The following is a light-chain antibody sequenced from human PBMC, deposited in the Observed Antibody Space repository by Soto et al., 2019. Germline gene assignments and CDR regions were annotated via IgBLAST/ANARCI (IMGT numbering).Light chain of an antibody. CDR2: DAS. CDR1: QTVRNNY. J-gene: IGKJ4*01. Sequence: EFVLTQSPGTLSFSPGERATLSCRASQTVRNNYLAWYQQKPGQAPRLLIYDASSRATGIPDRFSGGGSGTDLNLTISRLEPEDFAVYYCQQFSSYPLTCGGGTKVDIK. CDR3: QQFSSYPLT. V-gene: IGKV3-20*01.